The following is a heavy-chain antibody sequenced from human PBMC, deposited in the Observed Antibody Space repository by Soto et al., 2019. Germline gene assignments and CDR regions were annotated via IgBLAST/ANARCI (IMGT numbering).Heavy chain of an antibody. Sequence: QVQLVQSGAEVKKPGSSVKVSCNASGGTFSSYAISWVRQAPGQGLEWMGGIIPIFGTANYAQKFQGRVTITADESTSTAYMELSSLRSEDTAVYYCARWAYGTNGVCYDFDYWGQGTLFTVSS. J-gene: IGHJ4*02. CDR1: GGTFSSYA. D-gene: IGHD2-8*01. V-gene: IGHV1-69*01. CDR3: ARWAYGTNGVCYDFDY. CDR2: IIPIFGTA.